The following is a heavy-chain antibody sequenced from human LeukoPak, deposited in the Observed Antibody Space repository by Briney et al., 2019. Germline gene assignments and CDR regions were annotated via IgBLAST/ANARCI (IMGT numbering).Heavy chain of an antibody. D-gene: IGHD1-14*01. CDR1: GGSFSSLA. Sequence: ASVKVSCKASGGSFSSLAVNWLRQAPGEGLEWLGAFIPMFATTNYAQEFQGRVTLTVDESTSTAYMELSSLRSEDTAVYFCASGPFLTFDHTPEGYYHYYMDVWGKGTTV. J-gene: IGHJ6*03. V-gene: IGHV1-69*01. CDR3: ASGPFLTFDHTPEGYYHYYMDV. CDR2: FIPMFATT.